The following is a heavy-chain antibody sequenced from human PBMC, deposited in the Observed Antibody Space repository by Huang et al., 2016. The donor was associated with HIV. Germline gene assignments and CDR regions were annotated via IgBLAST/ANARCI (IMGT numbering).Heavy chain of an antibody. CDR3: ARRFRVAATRKWFDP. CDR1: GVSLGTYY. D-gene: IGHD3-10*01. Sequence: QVQLQQWGAGLLKPSETLALTCAVYGVSLGTYYCAWIRRPPGKGLQWIGEGNDGGDSNYNPSLERRVTISVDTSRNQVSLTLTSRTAADTATYYGARRFRVAATRKWFDPWGQGTLVIVSS. J-gene: IGHJ5*02. V-gene: IGHV4-34*01. CDR2: GNDGGDS.